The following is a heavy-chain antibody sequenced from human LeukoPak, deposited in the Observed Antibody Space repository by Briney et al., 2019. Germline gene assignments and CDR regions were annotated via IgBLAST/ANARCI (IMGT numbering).Heavy chain of an antibody. V-gene: IGHV3-21*01. CDR2: ISYSGRDK. D-gene: IGHD1-1*01. Sequence: GGSLRLSCAASGFTFSTYAMNWVRQEAGKGLEWVSSISYSGRDKFYADSVKGRFTISRDNAKNSLYLEMNNLRAEDTAVFYCARERTDQLLLDFWGQGALVTVSS. CDR3: ARERTDQLLLDF. J-gene: IGHJ4*02. CDR1: GFTFSTYA.